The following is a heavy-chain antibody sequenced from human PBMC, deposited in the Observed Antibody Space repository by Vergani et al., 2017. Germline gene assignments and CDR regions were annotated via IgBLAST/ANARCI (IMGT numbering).Heavy chain of an antibody. D-gene: IGHD3-10*01. CDR3: ARRGSGNTYYFDY. V-gene: IGHV3-20*04. CDR2: VKWNGESS. CDR1: GFTFGDFD. Sequence: EVQLVESGGGVVRPGGSLRLSCPASGFTFGDFDLNWVRQTPGRGLEWVSGVKWNGESSVYADSVKGRFTISRDNAKNSLYLQMTSLRAEDTAFYYCARRGSGNTYYFDYWGQGALVTVSS. J-gene: IGHJ4*02.